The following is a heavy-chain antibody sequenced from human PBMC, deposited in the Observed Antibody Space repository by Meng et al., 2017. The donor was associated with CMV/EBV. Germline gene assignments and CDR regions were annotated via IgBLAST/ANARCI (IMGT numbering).Heavy chain of an antibody. Sequence: SETLSLTCTVSGGSISSYYWSWIRQPPGKGLEWIGYIYYSGSTNYNPSLKSRVTISVDTSKNQFSLKLSSVTAADTAVYYCARDQGYCSSTSCLEGAFDIWGQGTMVTASS. CDR3: ARDQGYCSSTSCLEGAFDI. J-gene: IGHJ3*02. CDR2: IYYSGST. CDR1: GGSISSYY. V-gene: IGHV4-59*01. D-gene: IGHD2-2*01.